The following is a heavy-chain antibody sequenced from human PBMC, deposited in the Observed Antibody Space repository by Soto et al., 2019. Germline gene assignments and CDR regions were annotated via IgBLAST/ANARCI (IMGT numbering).Heavy chain of an antibody. J-gene: IGHJ4*02. CDR1: GGSISSYY. CDR3: ARGHSSSWTFCDY. V-gene: IGHV4-4*07. D-gene: IGHD6-13*01. Sequence: SETLSLTCTVSGGSISSYYWRWIRQPAGKGLEWIGRIYTSGSTKYNPSLKSRVTMSVDTSNNQFSLKLSSVTAADTAVYYWARGHSSSWTFCDYWGQGTLGTFSS. CDR2: IYTSGST.